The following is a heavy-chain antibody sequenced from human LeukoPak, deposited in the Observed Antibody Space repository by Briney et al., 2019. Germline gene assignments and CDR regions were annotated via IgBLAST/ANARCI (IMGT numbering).Heavy chain of an antibody. CDR1: GYSISSGYY. V-gene: IGHV4-38-2*02. J-gene: IGHJ5*02. D-gene: IGHD3-10*01. CDR2: IYHSGST. Sequence: SETLSRTCTVSGYSISSGYYWGWIRQPPGKGLEWIGSIYHSGSTYYNPSLKSRVTISVDTSKNQFSLKLSSVTAADTAVYYCARADITMVRGVTSSWFDPWGQGTLVTVSS. CDR3: ARADITMVRGVTSSWFDP.